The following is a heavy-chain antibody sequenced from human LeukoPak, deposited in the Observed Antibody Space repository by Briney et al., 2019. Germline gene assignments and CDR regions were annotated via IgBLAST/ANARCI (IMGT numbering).Heavy chain of an antibody. V-gene: IGHV4-4*07. D-gene: IGHD4-23*01. Sequence: SETLSLTCTVSGGSISSYYWSWIRLPAGKGLEWIGRFYTSGSTNYNPSLKSRVTMSVDTSKNQFSLNLSSVTAADTAVYYCARYRPGTTGVFDYWGQGTLVTVSS. CDR3: ARYRPGTTGVFDY. CDR2: FYTSGST. J-gene: IGHJ4*02. CDR1: GGSISSYY.